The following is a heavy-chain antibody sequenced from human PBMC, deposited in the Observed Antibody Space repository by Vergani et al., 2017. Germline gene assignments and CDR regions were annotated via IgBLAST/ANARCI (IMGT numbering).Heavy chain of an antibody. Sequence: QVQLQESGPGLVKPSETLSLTCTVSGDSVISTDYHWGWIRQSPGKGLEWIGCIHHSGDTHYNSSLKSRVSISIVSSSKFSLSLTSVTAADTAIYYCARHRGSGGFFPSSYFYGMDVWGHGTTVTVSS. CDR3: ARHRGSGGFFPSSYFYGMDV. V-gene: IGHV4-38-2*02. CDR2: IHHSGDT. CDR1: GDSVISTDYH. J-gene: IGHJ6*02. D-gene: IGHD3-10*01.